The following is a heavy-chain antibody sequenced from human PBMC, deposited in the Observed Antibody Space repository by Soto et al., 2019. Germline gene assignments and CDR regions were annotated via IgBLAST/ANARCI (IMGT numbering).Heavy chain of an antibody. Sequence: QVQLVQSGAEVKKPGASVKVSCKASGYTFTSYDINWVRQATGQGLEWMGWMNPNSGNTGYAQKFKGQVTMTRNTSISTAYMELSRLRSEDTAVYYCAVDIVLVPAATSDYWGQGTLVTVSS. J-gene: IGHJ4*02. CDR2: MNPNSGNT. CDR1: GYTFTSYD. V-gene: IGHV1-8*01. D-gene: IGHD2-2*01. CDR3: AVDIVLVPAATSDY.